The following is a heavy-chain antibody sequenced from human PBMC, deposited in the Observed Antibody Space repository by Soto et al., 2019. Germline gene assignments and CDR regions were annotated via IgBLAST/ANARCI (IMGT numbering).Heavy chain of an antibody. CDR2: ISHSGST. D-gene: IGHD3-3*02. CDR3: AARHFWSRRWTDTTLDY. V-gene: IGHV4-4*02. CDR1: GASITSSHW. J-gene: IGHJ4*02. Sequence: PSETLSLTCAVSGASITSSHWWNWVRQPPAQGLEWIGQISHSGSTNYNPSLTSRVTISVDKSKNHFSLKLTSVTAADTAVHHRAARHFWSRRWTDTTLDYWGQGILPTVSS.